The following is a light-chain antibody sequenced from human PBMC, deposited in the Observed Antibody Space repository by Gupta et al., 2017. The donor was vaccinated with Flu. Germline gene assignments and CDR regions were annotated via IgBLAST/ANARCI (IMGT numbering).Light chain of an antibody. CDR3: AAWDDSRNGWV. CDR2: SNN. Sequence: QSVLTQPPSASGTPGQRVTISCSGSSSNIGSNTVNWYQQLPGPAPKLLIYSNNQRPAGVPDRFSGSKSGTSASLAISGLQAEDEADYYCAAWDDSRNGWVFGGGTKLTVL. V-gene: IGLV1-44*01. CDR1: SSNIGSNT. J-gene: IGLJ3*02.